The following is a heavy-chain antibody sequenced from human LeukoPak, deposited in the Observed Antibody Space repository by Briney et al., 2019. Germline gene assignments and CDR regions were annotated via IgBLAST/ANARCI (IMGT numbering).Heavy chain of an antibody. J-gene: IGHJ4*02. D-gene: IGHD5-12*01. CDR1: GGTFSSYA. CDR2: IIPISGTA. Sequence: SVKVSCKASGGTFSSYAISWVRQAPGQGLEWMGRIIPISGTANYAQKFQGRVTITTDESTSTAYMELSSLRSEDTAVYYCARDISGYDWGAFDYWGQGTLVTVSS. CDR3: ARDISGYDWGAFDY. V-gene: IGHV1-69*05.